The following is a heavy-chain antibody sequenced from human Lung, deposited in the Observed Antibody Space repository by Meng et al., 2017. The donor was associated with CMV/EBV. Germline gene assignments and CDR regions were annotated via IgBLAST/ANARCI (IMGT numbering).Heavy chain of an antibody. CDR3: ARVFIELIQWLRYYDMDV. J-gene: IGHJ6*02. V-gene: IGHV1-18*01. Sequence: ASXXVSXKASGYTFTSYGIGWVRQAPGQGLEWMGWISAYNGNTNYAQKLQGRATMTTDTSTSTAYMELRSLRSDDTAVYYCARVFIELIQWLRYYDMDVWGQGXTVTVSS. D-gene: IGHD5-12*01. CDR1: GYTFTSYG. CDR2: ISAYNGNT.